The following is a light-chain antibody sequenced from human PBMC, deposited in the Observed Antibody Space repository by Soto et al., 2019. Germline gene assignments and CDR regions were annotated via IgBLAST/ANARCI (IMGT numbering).Light chain of an antibody. CDR2: KVS. CDR1: SSDVGSYNL. Sequence: QSALTQPASVSGSPGQSITISCTGTSSDVGSYNLVSWYQQHPGKAPKLIISKVSKRPSGISDGFSGSKSGSTASLTISGLQAEDEADYYCCSYAGTSTHSVFGGGTQLTVL. V-gene: IGLV2-23*02. CDR3: CSYAGTSTHSV. J-gene: IGLJ7*01.